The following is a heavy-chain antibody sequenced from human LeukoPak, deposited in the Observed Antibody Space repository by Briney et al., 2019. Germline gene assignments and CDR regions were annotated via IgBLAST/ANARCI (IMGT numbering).Heavy chain of an antibody. D-gene: IGHD2-2*01. V-gene: IGHV3-15*01. CDR3: TTENLLKGIVVVPASNDY. CDR2: IKSKTDGGTT. J-gene: IGHJ4*02. Sequence: GGSLRLSCAASGFTFSNAWMSRVRQAPGKGLEWVGRIKSKTDGGTTDYAAPVKGRFTISRDDSKNTLYLQMNSLKTEDTAVYYCTTENLLKGIVVVPASNDYWGQGTLVTVSS. CDR1: GFTFSNAW.